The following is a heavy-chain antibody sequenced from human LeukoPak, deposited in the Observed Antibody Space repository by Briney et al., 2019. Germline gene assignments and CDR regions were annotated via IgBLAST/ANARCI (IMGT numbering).Heavy chain of an antibody. CDR3: AKHTVDSRGYYYPYFDY. Sequence: GGSLRLSCAAAGFTFSSFAMGWVRPPPGKGREWLSSISGSGGNTYYADSVKGRFTISRDNSKNTLYLQMNSLRAEDTAVYYCAKHTVDSRGYYYPYFDYWGQGTLVTVSS. J-gene: IGHJ4*02. V-gene: IGHV3-23*01. CDR1: GFTFSSFA. CDR2: ISGSGGNT. D-gene: IGHD3-22*01.